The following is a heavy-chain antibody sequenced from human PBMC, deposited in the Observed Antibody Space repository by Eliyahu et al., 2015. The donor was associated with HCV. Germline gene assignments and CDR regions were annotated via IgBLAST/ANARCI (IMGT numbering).Heavy chain of an antibody. D-gene: IGHD4-17*01. CDR3: ARANGDYLDY. V-gene: IGHV3-53*01. J-gene: IGHJ4*02. Sequence: EVQLVESGGGLIQPGGSLRLSCAASGXXVXSNXXXWVRQAPGKGLEWVSVIYSGGSTYYADSVKGRFTISRDNSKNTLYLQMNSLRAEDTAVYYCARANGDYLDYWGQGTLVTVSS. CDR2: IYSGGST. CDR1: GXXVXSNX.